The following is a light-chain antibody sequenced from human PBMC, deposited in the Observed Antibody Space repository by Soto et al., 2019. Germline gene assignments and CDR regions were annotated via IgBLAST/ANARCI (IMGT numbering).Light chain of an antibody. V-gene: IGLV2-8*01. J-gene: IGLJ1*01. Sequence: QSVVAQPPSASGSTGQSVTISCTGTSSDVGGYDYVAWYQQHPGKAPKLMIYEVTIRPSGVSDRFSGSKSGNTASLTVSGLQAEDEADYYCSSYTGGNPSYVFGTGTKVTVL. CDR2: EVT. CDR3: SSYTGGNPSYV. CDR1: SSDVGGYDY.